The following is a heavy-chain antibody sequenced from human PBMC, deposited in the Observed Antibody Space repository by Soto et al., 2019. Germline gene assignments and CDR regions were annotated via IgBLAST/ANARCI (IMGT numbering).Heavy chain of an antibody. CDR2: ISAYNGET. Sequence: QVQLVQSGAEVKKPGASVKVSCKASGYTFTSSGFSWVRQAPGQGLEWMAWISAYNGETHYAQKFQGRVTMTTDTSTSTSYMELRSLRSADTAVYYCARDSGSYMYVSDWGQGTLVTVSS. CDR1: GYTFTSSG. V-gene: IGHV1-18*01. D-gene: IGHD1-26*01. J-gene: IGHJ4*02. CDR3: ARDSGSYMYVSD.